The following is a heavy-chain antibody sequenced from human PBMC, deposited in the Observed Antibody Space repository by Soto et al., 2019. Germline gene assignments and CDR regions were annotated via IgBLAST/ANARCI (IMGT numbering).Heavy chain of an antibody. V-gene: IGHV3-30-3*01. J-gene: IGHJ6*02. D-gene: IGHD3-16*01. CDR1: GFTRSGYV. CDR3: ATGRNWWRSYGKDV. Sequence: GGSLTLSCAASGFTRSGYVLHWVRQAPGKGLEGVALISYDGSDKNYGDSVKGRFTISRDNSKKTLYLQMDSLGDEDTAMYYCATGRNWWRSYGKDVWGQGTTDT. CDR2: ISYDGSDK.